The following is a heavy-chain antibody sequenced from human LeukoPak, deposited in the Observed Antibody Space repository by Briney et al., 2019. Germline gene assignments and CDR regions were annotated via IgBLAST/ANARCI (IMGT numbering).Heavy chain of an antibody. CDR1: GYTFTGYY. D-gene: IGHD6-19*01. J-gene: IGHJ4*02. V-gene: IGHV1-2*02. CDR3: AREARIAVAGTFLDY. CDR2: INPNSGAT. Sequence: ASVKVSCKASGYTFTGYYMHWVRQAPGRGLEWMGWINPNSGATNYAHKFQGRVTMTRDTSISTAYMELSRLRSDDTAVYYCAREARIAVAGTFLDYWGQGTLVTVSS.